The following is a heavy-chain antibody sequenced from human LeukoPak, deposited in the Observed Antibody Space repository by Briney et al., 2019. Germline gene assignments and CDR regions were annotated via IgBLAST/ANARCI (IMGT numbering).Heavy chain of an antibody. D-gene: IGHD3-16*01. CDR1: GYTLTELS. Sequence: ASVKVSCKVPGYTLTELSMHWVRQAPGKGLEWMGGFDPEDGETIYAQKFQGRVTMTEDTSTDTAYMELSSLRSEDTAVYYCATSIMITFGGVYWGQGTLVTVSS. CDR2: FDPEDGET. J-gene: IGHJ4*02. CDR3: ATSIMITFGGVY. V-gene: IGHV1-24*01.